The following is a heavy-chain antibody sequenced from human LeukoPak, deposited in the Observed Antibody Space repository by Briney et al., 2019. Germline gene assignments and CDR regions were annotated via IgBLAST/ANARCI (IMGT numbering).Heavy chain of an antibody. CDR3: ARRGGRRFGELLYNRRGKYYFDY. J-gene: IGHJ4*02. CDR2: INHSGST. CDR1: GGSLNGYY. V-gene: IGHV4-34*01. D-gene: IGHD3-10*01. Sequence: SETLSLTCAVYGGSLNGYYWSWIRQPPGKGLEWIGEINHSGSTNYNPSLKSRVTISVDTSKNQFSLKLSSVTAADTAVYYCARRGGRRFGELLYNRRGKYYFDYWGQGTLVTVSS.